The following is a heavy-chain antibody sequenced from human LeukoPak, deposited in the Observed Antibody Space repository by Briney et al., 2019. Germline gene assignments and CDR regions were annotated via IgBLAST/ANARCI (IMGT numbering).Heavy chain of an antibody. Sequence: VASVKVSCKASGGTFSSYAINWVRQATGQGLEWMGWMNPNSGNTGYARKFRGRVTMTRNTSISTAYMELSSLRSEDTAVYYCARVGIAVAGTRYHDAFDIWAKGQWSPSLQ. D-gene: IGHD6-19*01. CDR1: GGTFSSYA. V-gene: IGHV1-8*02. CDR3: ARVGIAVAGTRYHDAFDI. CDR2: MNPNSGNT. J-gene: IGHJ3*02.